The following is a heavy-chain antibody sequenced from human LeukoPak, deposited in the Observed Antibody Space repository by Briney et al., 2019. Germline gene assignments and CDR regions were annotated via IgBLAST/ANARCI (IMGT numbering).Heavy chain of an antibody. D-gene: IGHD7-27*01. CDR3: ARQDTGDGRAFDI. V-gene: IGHV4-4*07. J-gene: IGHJ3*02. CDR1: GDSISSYF. CDR2: MYTSGIT. Sequence: PSETLSLTCTVSGDSISSYFWSWIRQPAGKGLEWIGRMYTSGITNYNPSLKSRITMSVDTSMNQFSLKLSSVTAADTAVYYCARQDTGDGRAFDIWGQGTMVTVSS.